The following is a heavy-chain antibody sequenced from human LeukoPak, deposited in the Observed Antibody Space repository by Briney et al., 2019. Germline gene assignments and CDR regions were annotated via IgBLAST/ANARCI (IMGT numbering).Heavy chain of an antibody. D-gene: IGHD5-24*01. J-gene: IGHJ6*03. V-gene: IGHV4-59*07. CDR2: IDDSEKT. Sequence: PSDPLTLTCSVSGDSMKTYYWSWVRQTPGKGLEWIGYIDDSEKTNYNPALTSRVIISLDASKNQISLKMTSVTATDTAVYYCTRSEDPAQSPRCVACGYMDVWGRGTTVTVSS. CDR3: TRSEDPAQSPRCVACGYMDV. CDR1: GDSMKTYY.